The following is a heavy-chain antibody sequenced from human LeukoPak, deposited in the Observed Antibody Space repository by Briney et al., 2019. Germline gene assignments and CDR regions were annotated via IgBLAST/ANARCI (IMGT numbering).Heavy chain of an antibody. Sequence: SESLSLTCTVSGGSIISYYWTWIRQPPGKGLEWIGYIYYTGSTKYNPSLKSRVTISVDTSKNQFSLKLSSVTAADTAVYYCARDGRGYSYGVGFDPWGQGTLVTVSS. D-gene: IGHD5-18*01. CDR2: IYYTGST. CDR1: GGSIISYY. J-gene: IGHJ5*02. V-gene: IGHV4-59*01. CDR3: ARDGRGYSYGVGFDP.